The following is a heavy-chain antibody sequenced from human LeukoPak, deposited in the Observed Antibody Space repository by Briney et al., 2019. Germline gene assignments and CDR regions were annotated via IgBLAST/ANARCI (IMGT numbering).Heavy chain of an antibody. CDR3: GVAGATLLLDY. CDR1: GFTVSSNY. CDR2: ISSSGSTI. V-gene: IGHV3-11*04. Sequence: PGGSLRLSCAASGFTVSSNYMSWIRQAPGKGLEWVSYISSSGSTIYYADSVKGRFTTSRDNAKNSLYLQMNSLRAEDTAVYYCGVAGATLLLDYWGQGTLVTVSS. D-gene: IGHD1-26*01. J-gene: IGHJ4*02.